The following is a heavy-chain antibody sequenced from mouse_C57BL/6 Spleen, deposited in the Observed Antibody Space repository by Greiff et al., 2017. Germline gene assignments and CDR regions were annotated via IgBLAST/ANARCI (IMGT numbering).Heavy chain of an antibody. J-gene: IGHJ2*01. D-gene: IGHD2-4*01. CDR3: ERGGIYYDYDEGIDY. CDR2: IDPNSGGT. Sequence: QVQLQQSGAELVKPGASVKLSCKASGYTFTSYWLHWVKQRPGRGLEWIGRIDPNSGGTKYNEKFKSKATLTVDKPSSTAYMQLSSLTSEDSAVYDCERGGIYYDYDEGIDYWGQGTTLTVSS. V-gene: IGHV1-72*01. CDR1: GYTFTSYW.